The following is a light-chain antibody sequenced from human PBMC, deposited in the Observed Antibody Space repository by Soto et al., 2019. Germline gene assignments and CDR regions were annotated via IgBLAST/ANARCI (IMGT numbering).Light chain of an antibody. CDR2: AAS. CDR1: QVISTS. V-gene: IGKV1-9*01. J-gene: IGKJ5*01. Sequence: IQLTQSPSSLSASVGDRFTITCRVSQVISTSLAWYQVKPGKAPKLLIYAASTLESGVPSRFSATVSGTEFSLTITSLQPEDFATYYCQQLFDSPITFGQGTRLEIK. CDR3: QQLFDSPIT.